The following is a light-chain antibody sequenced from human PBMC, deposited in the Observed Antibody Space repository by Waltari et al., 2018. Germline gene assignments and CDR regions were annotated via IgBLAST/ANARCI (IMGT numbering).Light chain of an antibody. J-gene: IGLJ1*01. CDR1: ASDVGTYNF. V-gene: IGLV2-23*02. CDR2: EVS. CDR3: CSYAGSSTYV. Sequence: ITITCTGTASDVGTYNFVSWYQQHPGKAPKILIYEVSRRPSGVSSRFSASKSGNTASLTISALQADDEADYYCCSYAGSSTYVFGSGTKITVL.